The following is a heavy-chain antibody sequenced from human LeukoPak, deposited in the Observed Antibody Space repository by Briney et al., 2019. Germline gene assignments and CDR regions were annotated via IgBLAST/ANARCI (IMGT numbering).Heavy chain of an antibody. CDR3: AKRGVVIRVILVGFHKEAYYFDS. D-gene: IGHD3-22*01. J-gene: IGHJ4*02. CDR2: ISDSGGRT. Sequence: PGGSLRLSCAVSGITLSNYGMSWVRQAPEEGLEWVAGISDSGGRTNYADSVKGRFTISRDNPKNTLYLQMNSLRAEDTAVYFCAKRGVVIRVILVGFHKEAYYFDSWGQGALVTVSS. CDR1: GITLSNYG. V-gene: IGHV3-23*01.